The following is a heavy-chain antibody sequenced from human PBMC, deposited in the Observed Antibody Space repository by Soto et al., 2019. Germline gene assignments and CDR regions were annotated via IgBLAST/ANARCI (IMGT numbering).Heavy chain of an antibody. V-gene: IGHV4-59*01. J-gene: IGHJ5*02. CDR1: NDSTNTYN. Sequence: SETLSITCIVSNDSTNTYNWSWIRPSPGKGLEGMGYMHSKGATKYNPAFESRMTLSLDASRNQFSLKLTSVTPADTAVYYCARDRYSGYDWGALESWGQGAPVTVSA. D-gene: IGHD5-12*01. CDR2: MHSKGAT. CDR3: ARDRYSGYDWGALES.